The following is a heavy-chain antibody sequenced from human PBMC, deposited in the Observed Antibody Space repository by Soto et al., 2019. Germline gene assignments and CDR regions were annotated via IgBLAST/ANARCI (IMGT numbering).Heavy chain of an antibody. Sequence: SETLSHTYAVHCLPIRGYYSSCIRQPPGKGLEWIGEINHSGSTNYNPSLKSRVTISVDTSKNQFSLKLSSVTAADTAVYYCARAGLSIAAQSAFDIWGQGTMVT. CDR1: CLPIRGYY. D-gene: IGHD6-6*01. V-gene: IGHV4-34*01. CDR3: ARAGLSIAAQSAFDI. J-gene: IGHJ3*02. CDR2: INHSGST.